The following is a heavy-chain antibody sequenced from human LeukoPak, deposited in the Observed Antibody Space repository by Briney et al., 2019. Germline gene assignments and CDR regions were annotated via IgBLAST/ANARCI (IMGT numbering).Heavy chain of an antibody. CDR3: ASNDYRDEGIDS. V-gene: IGHV3-21*01. D-gene: IGHD4-17*01. Sequence: GGSLRLSCAASGFTFSSYAMNWVRQAPGKGLEWVSSISYSGPHMFYADSVRGRFTISRDNAENSLFLQMNSLGAEDTAVYFCASNDYRDEGIDSWGQGTLVTVSS. J-gene: IGHJ4*02. CDR1: GFTFSSYA. CDR2: ISYSGPHM.